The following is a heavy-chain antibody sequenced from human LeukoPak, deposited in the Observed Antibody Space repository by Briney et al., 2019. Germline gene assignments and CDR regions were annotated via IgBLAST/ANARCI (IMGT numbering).Heavy chain of an antibody. J-gene: IGHJ6*03. CDR2: IYYSGST. V-gene: IGHV4-59*01. CDR1: GGSISSYY. D-gene: IGHD6-19*01. Sequence: PSEALSLTCTVSGGSISSYYWSWTRQPPGKGLEWIGYIYYSGSTNYNPSLKSQVTISVDTSKNQFSLKLSSVTAADTAVYYCARSSNYYYYYMDVRGKGTTVTVSS. CDR3: ARSSNYYYYYMDV.